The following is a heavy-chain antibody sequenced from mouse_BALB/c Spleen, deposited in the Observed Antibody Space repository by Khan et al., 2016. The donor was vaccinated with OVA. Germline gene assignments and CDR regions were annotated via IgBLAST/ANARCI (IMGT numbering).Heavy chain of an antibody. CDR3: ARSTYRYAFVY. D-gene: IGHD2-14*01. V-gene: IGHV3-8*02. CDR1: GDSITSGY. J-gene: IGHJ3*01. Sequence: EVQLQESGPSLVKPSQTLSLTCSVTGDSITSGYWNWIRKFPGNKLEYMGYIIYTGYTYYNPSLKRRISITRQTSKNQYYLHLNSVTDEDTATYYCARSTYRYAFVYWGQGTLVTVSA. CDR2: IIYTGYT.